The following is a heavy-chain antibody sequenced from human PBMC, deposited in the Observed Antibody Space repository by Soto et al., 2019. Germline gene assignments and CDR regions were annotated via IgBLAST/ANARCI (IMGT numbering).Heavy chain of an antibody. Sequence: GESLKISCQTSGYTFSSNWIGWVRQMPGKGLEWMGIIYPGDSETRYSPSFQGQVTLSADKSITTAYLQWGSLRASDSGIYYCARGYTGSAGRFDPWGQGTLVTVSS. V-gene: IGHV5-51*01. J-gene: IGHJ5*02. CDR1: GYTFSSNW. CDR2: IYPGDSET. CDR3: ARGYTGSAGRFDP. D-gene: IGHD2-2*02.